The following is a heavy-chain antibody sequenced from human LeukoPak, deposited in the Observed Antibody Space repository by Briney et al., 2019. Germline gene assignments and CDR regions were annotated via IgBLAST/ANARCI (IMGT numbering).Heavy chain of an antibody. CDR2: ISGSGGST. CDR3: AKDGPYYDYVWGSPYYFDY. V-gene: IGHV3-23*01. J-gene: IGHJ4*02. Sequence: GGSLRLSCAASGFTFSSYAMSWVRQAPGKGLEWVSAISGSGGSTYYADSVKGRFTISRDSSKNTLYLQMNSLRAEDTAVYYCAKDGPYYDYVWGSPYYFDYWGQGTLVTVSS. CDR1: GFTFSSYA. D-gene: IGHD3-16*01.